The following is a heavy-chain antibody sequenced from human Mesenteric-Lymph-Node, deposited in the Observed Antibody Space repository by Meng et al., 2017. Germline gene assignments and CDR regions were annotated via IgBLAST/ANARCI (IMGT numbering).Heavy chain of an antibody. CDR1: GLTFRNHG. V-gene: IGHV3-33*03. J-gene: IGHJ4*02. D-gene: IGHD1-7*01. CDR3: VSELGREGY. CDR2: IYYDGRDK. Sequence: GESLKISCVASGLTFRNHGMHWVRQAPGKGLEWVAVIYYDGRDKYHSDSVKGRFTISRDNAKNTLFLQMNSLRADDTAVYYCVSELGREGYWGQGTLVTVSS.